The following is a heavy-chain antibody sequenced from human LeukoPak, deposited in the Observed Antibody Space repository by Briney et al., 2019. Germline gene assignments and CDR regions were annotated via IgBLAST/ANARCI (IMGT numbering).Heavy chain of an antibody. V-gene: IGHV1-69*05. Sequence: SVKVSCKASGGTFSSYAISWVRQAPGQGLEWMGGIIPIFGTANYAQKFQGRVTITTDESTSTAYMELSSLRSEDTAVYYCARDLGTCGGDCSDAFDIWGQGTMVTVSS. D-gene: IGHD2-21*02. CDR3: ARDLGTCGGDCSDAFDI. J-gene: IGHJ3*02. CDR2: IIPIFGTA. CDR1: GGTFSSYA.